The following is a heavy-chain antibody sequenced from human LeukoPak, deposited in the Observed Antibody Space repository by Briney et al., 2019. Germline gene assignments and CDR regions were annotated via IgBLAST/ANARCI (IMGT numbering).Heavy chain of an antibody. CDR1: GFTFSSYW. J-gene: IGHJ4*02. D-gene: IGHD1-26*01. CDR2: INSDGGST. Sequence: GGSLRLSCAASGFTFSSYWMHWVRQAPGQGLVWVSCINSDGGSTTYADSVQGRFTISRDNSKSTLYLQLNSLRAEDTAVYYCARAQWELPDYWGQGTLVTVSS. V-gene: IGHV3-74*01. CDR3: ARAQWELPDY.